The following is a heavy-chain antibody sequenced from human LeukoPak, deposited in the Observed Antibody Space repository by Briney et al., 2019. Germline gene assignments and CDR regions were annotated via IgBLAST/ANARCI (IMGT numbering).Heavy chain of an antibody. CDR2: FYTSGTT. V-gene: IGHV4-4*07. CDR1: GGSISSYS. J-gene: IGHJ4*02. Sequence: SETLSLTCTVSGGSISSYSWCWIRQAAGKRLEWIGCFYTSGTTNYNPSLKSRVAMSVDTSKNQFSLRLSSMTAADTAVYYCARPGNYDFWSPYEDWGQGSLVTVSS. D-gene: IGHD3-3*01. CDR3: ARPGNYDFWSPYED.